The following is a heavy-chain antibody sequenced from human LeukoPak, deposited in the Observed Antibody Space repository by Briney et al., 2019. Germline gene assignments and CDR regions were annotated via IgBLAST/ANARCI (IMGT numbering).Heavy chain of an antibody. V-gene: IGHV3-30-3*01. Sequence: GGSLRLSCAASGFTFSMYAMHWVRQAPGKGLEWVALISYDGSNKHHADSVKGRFTISRDNSKNTLYLQINSLRVEDTAVYYCASRSGSYSGFDYWGQGTLVTVSS. CDR2: ISYDGSNK. CDR3: ASRSGSYSGFDY. J-gene: IGHJ4*02. CDR1: GFTFSMYA. D-gene: IGHD1-26*01.